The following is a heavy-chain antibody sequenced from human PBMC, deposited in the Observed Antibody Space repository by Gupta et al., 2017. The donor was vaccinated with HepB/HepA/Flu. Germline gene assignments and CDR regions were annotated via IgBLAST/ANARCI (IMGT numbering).Heavy chain of an antibody. CDR1: GGTFSSYA. D-gene: IGHD6-13*01. J-gene: IGHJ3*02. CDR3: AKTQPRSSSSWYIHAFDI. Sequence: QVQLVQSGAEVKKPGSSVKVSCKASGGTFSSYAISWVRQAPGQGLEWMGGIIPIFGTANYAQKFQGRVTITADESTSTAYMELSSLRSEDTAVYYCAKTQPRSSSSWYIHAFDIWGQGTMVTVSS. CDR2: IIPIFGTA. V-gene: IGHV1-69*01.